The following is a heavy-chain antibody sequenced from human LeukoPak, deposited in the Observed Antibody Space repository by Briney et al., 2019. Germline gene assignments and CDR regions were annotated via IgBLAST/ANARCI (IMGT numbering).Heavy chain of an antibody. CDR1: GGSISSGGYY. CDR2: IYYSGST. D-gene: IGHD5-18*01. CDR3: ARVMSGVGYSYGLYFDY. Sequence: SGTLSLTCTVSGGSISSGGYYWSWIRQHPGKGLEWIGYIYYSGSTYYNPSLKSRVTISVDTSKNQFSLKLSSVTAADTAVYYCARVMSGVGYSYGLYFDYWGQGTLVTVSS. V-gene: IGHV4-31*03. J-gene: IGHJ4*02.